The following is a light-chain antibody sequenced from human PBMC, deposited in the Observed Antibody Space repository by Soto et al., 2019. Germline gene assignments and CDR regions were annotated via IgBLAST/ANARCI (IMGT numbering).Light chain of an antibody. CDR2: EVT. CDR1: SSDIGGYNY. J-gene: IGLJ1*01. V-gene: IGLV2-14*01. Sequence: QSVLTQPASVSGSPGQSITISCTGTSSDIGGYNYVSWYQQHPGEAPKLVIYEVTNRPSGVSNRFSGSKSGNTAYLTISGRQGDDEADYYCSSKTSTITYVFGSGTNVTVL. CDR3: SSKTSTITYV.